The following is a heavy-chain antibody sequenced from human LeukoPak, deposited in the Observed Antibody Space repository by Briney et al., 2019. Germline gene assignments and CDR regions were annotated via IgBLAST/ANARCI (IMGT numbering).Heavy chain of an antibody. D-gene: IGHD3-22*01. V-gene: IGHV1-2*02. CDR2: INPNSGGT. CDR1: GYTFTGYY. Sequence: ASVKVSCKASGYTFTGYYMHWVRQAPGQGLEWMGWINPNSGGTSYAQKFQGRVTMTRDTSISTAYMELSRLRSDDTAVYYCARTELYYYDSSPPFGYWGQGTLVTVSS. CDR3: ARTELYYYDSSPPFGY. J-gene: IGHJ4*02.